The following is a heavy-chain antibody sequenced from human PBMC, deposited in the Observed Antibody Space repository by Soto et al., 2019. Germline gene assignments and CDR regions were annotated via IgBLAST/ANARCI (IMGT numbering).Heavy chain of an antibody. CDR3: ARDPRGYSSSWYNWFDP. V-gene: IGHV1-3*01. J-gene: IGHJ5*02. CDR1: GYTFTSYA. D-gene: IGHD6-13*01. CDR2: INAGNGNT. Sequence: GASVKVSCKASGYTFTSYAMHWVRQAPGQRLEWMGWINAGNGNTKYSQKFQGRVTITRDTSASTAYMELSSLRSEDTAVYYCARDPRGYSSSWYNWFDPWGQGTLVTVSS.